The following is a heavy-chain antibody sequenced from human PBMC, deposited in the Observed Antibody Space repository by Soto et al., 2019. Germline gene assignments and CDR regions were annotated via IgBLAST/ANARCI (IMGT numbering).Heavy chain of an antibody. CDR3: ARVASDYINSADH. V-gene: IGHV3-23*01. CDR1: EFIFNAYA. J-gene: IGHJ4*02. Sequence: EVQLLESGGGLVQPGGSLRLSCAASEFIFNAYAMTWVRQAPGKGLEWVSAIGGSGGNTYYAASVKGRFTISRDNSKDTVDLEMNRLRVDDTAVYFCARVASDYINSADHWGQGILVTVSS. CDR2: IGGSGGNT. D-gene: IGHD4-4*01.